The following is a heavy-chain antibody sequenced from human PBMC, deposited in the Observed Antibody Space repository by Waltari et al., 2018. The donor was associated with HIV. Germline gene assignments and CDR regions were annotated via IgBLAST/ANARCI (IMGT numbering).Heavy chain of an antibody. V-gene: IGHV3-15*01. CDR2: MKSKTEGGTT. CDR3: TTGGYSSTGGY. CDR1: GFTFSNAW. D-gene: IGHD6-19*01. J-gene: IGHJ4*02. Sequence: EVQLVESGGGLVKPGACLRLSCAASGFTFSNAWMSWVRQAPGKGLEWVGRMKSKTEGGTTDYAAPVKGRFTISKDDSKNTLYLQMNSLKTEDTAVYYCTTGGYSSTGGYWGQGTLVTVSS.